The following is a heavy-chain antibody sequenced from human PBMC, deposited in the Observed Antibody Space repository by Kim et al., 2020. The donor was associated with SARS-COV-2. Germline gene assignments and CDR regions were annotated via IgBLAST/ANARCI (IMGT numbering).Heavy chain of an antibody. CDR3: AISFPGIYYYYGMDV. V-gene: IGHV1-69*13. CDR2: IIPIFGTA. D-gene: IGHD3-16*02. Sequence: SVKVSCKASGGTFSSYAISWVRQAPGQGLEWMGGIIPIFGTANYAQKFQGRVTITADESTSTAYMELSSLRSEDTAVYYCAISFPGIYYYYGMDVWGQGTTVTVSS. CDR1: GGTFSSYA. J-gene: IGHJ6*02.